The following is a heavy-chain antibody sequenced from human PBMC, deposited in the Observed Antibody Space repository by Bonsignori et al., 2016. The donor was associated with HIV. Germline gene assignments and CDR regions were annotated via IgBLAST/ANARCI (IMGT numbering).Heavy chain of an antibody. J-gene: IGHJ6*03. D-gene: IGHD6-19*01. V-gene: IGHV3-74*01. CDR2: INSDGSST. CDR3: ARESPGSQWLANYYYYYYMDV. Sequence: VRQAPGKGLVWVSRINSDGSSTSYADSVKGRFTISRDNAKNTLYLQMNSLRAEDTAVYYCARESPGSQWLANYYYYYYMDVWGKGTTVTVSS.